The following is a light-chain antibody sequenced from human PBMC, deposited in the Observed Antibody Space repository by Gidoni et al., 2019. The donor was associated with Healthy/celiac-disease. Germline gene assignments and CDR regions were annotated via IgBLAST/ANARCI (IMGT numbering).Light chain of an antibody. CDR2: KDS. Sequence: SYELPQPPSVSVSPGQTARITCSGDALPKQYAYWYQQKQGQAPVLVIYKDSERPSGIPERFSGSSSGTTVTLTISGVQAEDEADYYCQSADSSGTYVFGTGTKVTVL. V-gene: IGLV3-25*03. CDR1: ALPKQY. J-gene: IGLJ1*01. CDR3: QSADSSGTYV.